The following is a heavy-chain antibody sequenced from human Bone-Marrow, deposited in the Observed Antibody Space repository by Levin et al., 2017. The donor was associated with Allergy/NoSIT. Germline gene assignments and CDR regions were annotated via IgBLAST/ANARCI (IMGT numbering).Heavy chain of an antibody. Sequence: PGGSLRLSCAASGFTFSTYTMNWVRQAPGKGLEWVSYISSGGTTIFYAGSVKGRFTISRDNAKNSLYLQMNSLRAEDTAVYYCARYSGGYDGDYYYYYMDVWGKGTTVTVSS. V-gene: IGHV3-48*01. CDR2: ISSGGTTI. CDR3: ARYSGGYDGDYYYYYMDV. CDR1: GFTFSTYT. D-gene: IGHD5-12*01. J-gene: IGHJ6*03.